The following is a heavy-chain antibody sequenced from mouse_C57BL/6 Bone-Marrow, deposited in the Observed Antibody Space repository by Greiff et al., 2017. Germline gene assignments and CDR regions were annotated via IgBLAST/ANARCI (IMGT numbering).Heavy chain of an antibody. CDR1: GYIFTEST. CDR2: FYPGSGSI. Sequence: QVQLQQSGAELVQPGASVKLSCKASGYIFTESTIHWVKQRSGQGLEWIGWFYPGSGSIKYNERFKDKATLTADKSSNTVYVELSRLTSEDSAVYCCAKYERYYDYEGYFASWGQGNTLPVSS. D-gene: IGHD2-4*01. CDR3: AKYERYYDYEGYFAS. V-gene: IGHV1-62-2*01. J-gene: IGHJ2*01.